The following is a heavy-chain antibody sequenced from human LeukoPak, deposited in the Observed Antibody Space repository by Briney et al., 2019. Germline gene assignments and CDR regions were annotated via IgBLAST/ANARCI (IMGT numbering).Heavy chain of an antibody. CDR3: AREDHYGSGFDY. D-gene: IGHD3-10*01. CDR1: GFTFSSYS. V-gene: IGHV3-21*01. CDR2: ISSSSSYI. J-gene: IGHJ4*02. Sequence: GGSLRLSCAASGFTFSSYSMNWVRQAPGKGLEWVSSISSSSSYIYYADSVKGRFTISRDNSKNTLYLQMNSLRAEDTAVYYCAREDHYGSGFDYWGQGTLVTVSS.